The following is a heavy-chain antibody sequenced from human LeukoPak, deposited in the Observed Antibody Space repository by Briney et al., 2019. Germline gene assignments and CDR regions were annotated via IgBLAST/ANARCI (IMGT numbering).Heavy chain of an antibody. CDR2: IYYSGSS. CDR3: ARAGQFIAARPITFDY. V-gene: IGHV4-59*01. J-gene: IGHJ4*02. CDR1: GASTSSYY. Sequence: SETLSLTCTVSGASTSSYYWTWIRQPPGKELEWIGYIYYSGSSNYNPSLKSRVTISVDTSKNQFSLKLSSVTAADTAVYYCARAGQFIAARPITFDYWGQGTLVTVSS. D-gene: IGHD6-6*01.